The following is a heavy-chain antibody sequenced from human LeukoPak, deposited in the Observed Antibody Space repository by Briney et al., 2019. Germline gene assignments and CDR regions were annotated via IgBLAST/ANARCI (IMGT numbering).Heavy chain of an antibody. Sequence: SETLSLTCTISGGSISSDSYYWAWIRQPPGKGPEWIGTIYYTGSTYYNPSLNSRVTISIDTSKSQFSLRLYSVTAADTAVYYCAREGIGYGDNEYFDLWGRGTLVTVSS. CDR2: IYYTGST. D-gene: IGHD4-17*01. CDR1: GGSISSDSYY. V-gene: IGHV4-39*07. CDR3: AREGIGYGDNEYFDL. J-gene: IGHJ2*01.